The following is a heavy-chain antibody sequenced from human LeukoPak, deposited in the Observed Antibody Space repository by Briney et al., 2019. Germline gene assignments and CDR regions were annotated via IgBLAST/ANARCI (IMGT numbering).Heavy chain of an antibody. V-gene: IGHV3-23*01. CDR1: GFTFSSYA. CDR2: ISGSGGST. D-gene: IGHD2-21*02. CDR3: AKSTGSGDYRPFDP. Sequence: GGSLRLSCAASGFTFSSYAMSWVRQAPGKGLEWVSAISGSGGSTYYADSVKGRFIISRDNSKNTLYLQMNSLRAEDTAVYYCAKSTGSGDYRPFDPWGQGTLVTVSS. J-gene: IGHJ5*02.